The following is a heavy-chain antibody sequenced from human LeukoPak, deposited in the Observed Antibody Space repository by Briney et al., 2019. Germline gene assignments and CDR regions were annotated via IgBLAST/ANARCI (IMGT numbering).Heavy chain of an antibody. CDR3: ARGYSSLIDY. CDR2: IYYSGST. D-gene: IGHD6-13*01. J-gene: IGHJ4*02. Sequence: GSLRLSCTASGFRFSDYYMSWIRQPPGKGLEWIGYIYYSGSTNYNPSLKSRVTILVDTSKNQFSLKLSSVTAADTAVYYCARGYSSLIDYWGQGTLVTVSS. V-gene: IGHV4-59*01. CDR1: GFRFSDYY.